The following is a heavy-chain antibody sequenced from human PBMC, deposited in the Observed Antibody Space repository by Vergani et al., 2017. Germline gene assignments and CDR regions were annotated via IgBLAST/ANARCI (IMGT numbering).Heavy chain of an antibody. D-gene: IGHD3-16*01. Sequence: QVQLVESGGGVVQRGGSLRLSCATSGFTLSNYDMQWIRQGPGKGLEFVAFIQFDGSNQYYADSVKGRFTLSRDFSKNTLYLQMNNLRTDDTATYYCAKHFRGWGIDYWGQGTQVIVS. CDR2: IQFDGSNQ. J-gene: IGHJ4*02. CDR1: GFTLSNYD. V-gene: IGHV3-30*02. CDR3: AKHFRGWGIDY.